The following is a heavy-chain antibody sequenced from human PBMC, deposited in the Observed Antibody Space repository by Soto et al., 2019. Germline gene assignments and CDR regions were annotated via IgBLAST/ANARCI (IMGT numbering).Heavy chain of an antibody. CDR3: ARAGGGLGYSYVRYFDY. D-gene: IGHD5-18*01. Sequence: QVQLVQSGAEVKKPGASVKVSCKASGYTFTSYGISWVRQAPGQGLEWMGWISAYNGNTNYAQKLQGRVTMTTDTATSTACVELRSLRSDDTAVYYCARAGGGLGYSYVRYFDYWGQGTLVTVSS. CDR1: GYTFTSYG. J-gene: IGHJ4*02. CDR2: ISAYNGNT. V-gene: IGHV1-18*01.